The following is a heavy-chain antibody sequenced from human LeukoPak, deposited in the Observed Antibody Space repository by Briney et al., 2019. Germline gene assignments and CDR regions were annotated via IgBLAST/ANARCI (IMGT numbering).Heavy chain of an antibody. Sequence: GGSLRLSCAASGFTVSSNYMSWVRQAPGKGLEWVSVIYSGGSTYYADSVKGRFTISRDNSKNTLYLQMNSLRAEDTAVYYCARDPPPDYYDSSGYYWDVWGKGTTVTVSS. J-gene: IGHJ6*04. V-gene: IGHV3-53*01. CDR3: ARDPPPDYYDSSGYYWDV. D-gene: IGHD3-22*01. CDR1: GFTVSSNY. CDR2: IYSGGST.